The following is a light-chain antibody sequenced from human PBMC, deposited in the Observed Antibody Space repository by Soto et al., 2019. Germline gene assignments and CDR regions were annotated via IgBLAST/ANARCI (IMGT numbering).Light chain of an antibody. CDR3: CSYTTSNTVV. J-gene: IGLJ3*02. CDR1: SSDVGGYNY. Sequence: QSVLTQPASVSGSPGQSIAISCTGTSSDVGGYNYVSWYQRHPGKTPKLIIYDVSNRPSGVSDRFSGSRSGNTASLTISGLQAEDEADYYCCSYTTSNTVVFGGGTKVTVL. CDR2: DVS. V-gene: IGLV2-14*03.